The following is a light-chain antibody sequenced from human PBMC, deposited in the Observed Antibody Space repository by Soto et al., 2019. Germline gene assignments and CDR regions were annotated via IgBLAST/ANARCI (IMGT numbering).Light chain of an antibody. V-gene: IGKV3-20*01. CDR1: QSVSSSY. Sequence: EIVLTQSPGTLSLSPGERATLSCRASQSVSSSYLAWYQQKPGQAPRLLIYGASSRATGIPDRFSGSGSGSDFTLTIGRLEPEDFAVYSCQQYGSSPYTFGQGTKVDIK. CDR2: GAS. CDR3: QQYGSSPYT. J-gene: IGKJ2*01.